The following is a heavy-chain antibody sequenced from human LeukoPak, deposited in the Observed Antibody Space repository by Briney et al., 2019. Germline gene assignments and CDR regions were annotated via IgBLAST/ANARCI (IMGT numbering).Heavy chain of an antibody. CDR2: INKDGSEN. D-gene: IGHD2-8*02. CDR3: AGGDGWFMTI. CDR1: GFTFSSYW. V-gene: IGHV3-7*05. Sequence: PGGSLRLSCAASGFTFSSYWIHWVRQAPGKGLEWVANINKDGSENYYVDSVKGRFTISRDNAKSSLHLQMNSLRVEDTAAYYCAGGDGWFMTIWGQGTLVTVSS. J-gene: IGHJ4*02.